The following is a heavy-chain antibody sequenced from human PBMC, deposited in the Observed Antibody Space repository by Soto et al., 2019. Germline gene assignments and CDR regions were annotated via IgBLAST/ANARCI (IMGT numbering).Heavy chain of an antibody. CDR2: ISSSSSYI. V-gene: IGHV3-21*01. J-gene: IGHJ5*02. CDR3: ARDSAAGINWFDP. Sequence: AGGSLRLSCAASGFTFSSYSMNWVRQAPGKGLEWVSSISSSSSYIYYADSVKDRFTISRDNAKNSLYLQMNSLRAEDTAVYYCARDSAAGINWFDPWGEGTMVTVSS. CDR1: GFTFSSYS. D-gene: IGHD6-13*01.